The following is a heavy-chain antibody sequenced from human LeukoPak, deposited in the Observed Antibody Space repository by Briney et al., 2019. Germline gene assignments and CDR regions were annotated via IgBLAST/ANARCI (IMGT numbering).Heavy chain of an antibody. J-gene: IGHJ4*02. CDR2: IYYSGST. Sequence: SETLSLTCTVSGGSISSHYWSWIRQPPGKGLEWIGYIYYSGSTNYNPSLKSRVTISVDTSKNQFSLKLSSVTAADTAVYYCARQYSYGYYFDYWGQGTLVTVSS. CDR1: GGSISSHY. V-gene: IGHV4-59*11. D-gene: IGHD5-18*01. CDR3: ARQYSYGYYFDY.